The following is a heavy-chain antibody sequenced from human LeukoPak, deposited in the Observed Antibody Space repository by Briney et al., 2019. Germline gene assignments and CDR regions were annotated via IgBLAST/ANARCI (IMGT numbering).Heavy chain of an antibody. V-gene: IGHV1-18*04. Sequence: ASVKVSCKASGYTFTSHGISWVRQAPGQGLEWMGWISAYNGNTNYAQKLQGRVTMTTDTSTSTAYMELRSLRSDDTAVYYCARDGGIRAVGHDAFDIWGQGTMVTVSS. D-gene: IGHD6-19*01. CDR1: GYTFTSHG. J-gene: IGHJ3*02. CDR3: ARDGGIRAVGHDAFDI. CDR2: ISAYNGNT.